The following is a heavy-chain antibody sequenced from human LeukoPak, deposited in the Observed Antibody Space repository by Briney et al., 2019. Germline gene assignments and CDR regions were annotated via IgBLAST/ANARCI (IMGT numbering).Heavy chain of an antibody. Sequence: GGSLRLSCAASGFTFSSYNMNWVRQPPGKGLEWVSSISSSSGYIYYADSVKGRFTISRDNAKNSLYLQMNNLRAEDTAVYYCAQSVAAAGVFDYWGQGTLVTVSS. J-gene: IGHJ4*02. CDR3: AQSVAAAGVFDY. CDR2: ISSSSGYI. V-gene: IGHV3-21*01. CDR1: GFTFSSYN. D-gene: IGHD6-13*01.